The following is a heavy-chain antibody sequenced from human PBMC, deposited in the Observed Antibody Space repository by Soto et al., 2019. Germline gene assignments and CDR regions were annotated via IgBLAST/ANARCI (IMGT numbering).Heavy chain of an antibody. CDR2: ISYDGSNK. J-gene: IGHJ4*02. CDR3: ARDVGYDFWSGYGY. D-gene: IGHD3-3*01. CDR1: GFTFSSYA. V-gene: IGHV3-30-3*01. Sequence: PGGSLRLSCAASGFTFSSYAMHWVRQAPGKGLEWVAVISYDGSNKYYADSVKGRFTISRDNSKNTLYLQMNSLRAEDTAVYYCARDVGYDFWSGYGYWGQGTLVTVSS.